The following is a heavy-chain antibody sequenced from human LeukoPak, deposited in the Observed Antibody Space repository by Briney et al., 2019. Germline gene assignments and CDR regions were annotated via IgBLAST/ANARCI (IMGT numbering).Heavy chain of an antibody. V-gene: IGHV3-66*01. D-gene: IGHD1-26*01. CDR1: GFTVSSNY. CDR2: IYSGGST. Sequence: GGSLRLSCAASGFTVSSNYMSWVRQAPGKGLEWVSVIYSGGSTYYADSVKGRFTISRDNSKNTLYLQMNSLRAEDTAVYYCARERDSGSSPPYCFDYWGQGTLVTVSS. CDR3: ARERDSGSSPPYCFDY. J-gene: IGHJ4*02.